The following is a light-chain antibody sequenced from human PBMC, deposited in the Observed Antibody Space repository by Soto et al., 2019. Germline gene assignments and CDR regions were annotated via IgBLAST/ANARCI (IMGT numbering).Light chain of an antibody. Sequence: DIQMTQSPSSLSASVGDRVTITCRASQSIASYLNWYQQKPGKAPKFLIYAASSLQSGVPSRFSGSGSGTDFTLTISSLQPEDFATYFCQQGYSTPITFGQGTRLEIK. CDR2: AAS. CDR1: QSIASY. CDR3: QQGYSTPIT. V-gene: IGKV1-39*01. J-gene: IGKJ5*01.